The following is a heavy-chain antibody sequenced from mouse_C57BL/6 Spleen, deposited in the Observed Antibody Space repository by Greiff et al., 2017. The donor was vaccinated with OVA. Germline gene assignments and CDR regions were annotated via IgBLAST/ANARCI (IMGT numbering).Heavy chain of an antibody. CDR2: IWSDGST. J-gene: IGHJ4*01. V-gene: IGHV2-6-1*01. CDR1: GFSLTSYG. CDR3: ARHAITTVPRAMDY. Sequence: QVQLKESGPGLVAPSQSLSITCTVSGFSLTSYGVHWVRQPPGKGLEWLVVIWSDGSTTYNSALKSRLSISKDNSKSQVFLKMNSLQTDDTAMYYCARHAITTVPRAMDYWGQGTSVTVSS. D-gene: IGHD1-1*01.